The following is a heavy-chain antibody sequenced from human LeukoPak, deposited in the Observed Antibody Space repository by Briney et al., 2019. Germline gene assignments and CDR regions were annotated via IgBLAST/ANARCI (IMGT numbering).Heavy chain of an antibody. CDR1: GYTFTSYD. CDR2: TNPNSGNT. V-gene: IGHV1-8*03. D-gene: IGHD2-2*01. CDR3: ARGLITDIVVVPAAAYYYYMDV. J-gene: IGHJ6*03. Sequence: ASVKVSCKASGYTFTSYDINWVRQATGQGLEWMGWTNPNSGNTGYAQKFQGRVTITRNTSISTAYMELSSLRSEDTAVYYCARGLITDIVVVPAAAYYYYMDVWGKGTTVTVSS.